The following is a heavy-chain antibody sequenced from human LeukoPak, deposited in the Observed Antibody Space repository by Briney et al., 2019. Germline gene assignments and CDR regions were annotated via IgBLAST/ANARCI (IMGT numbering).Heavy chain of an antibody. CDR2: IYHSGST. Sequence: KPSETLSLTCAVYGGSFSGYYWSWIRQPPGKGLEWIGEIYHSGSTNYNPSLKSRVTISVDTSKNQFSLKLSSVTAADTAVYYCARGGDFWSGYYTRGMGDFDYWGQGTLVTVSS. CDR3: ARGGDFWSGYYTRGMGDFDY. J-gene: IGHJ4*02. D-gene: IGHD3-3*01. V-gene: IGHV4-34*01. CDR1: GGSFSGYY.